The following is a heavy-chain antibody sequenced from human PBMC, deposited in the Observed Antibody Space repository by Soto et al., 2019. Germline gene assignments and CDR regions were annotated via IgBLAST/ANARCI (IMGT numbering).Heavy chain of an antibody. CDR1: GFTFSNAW. CDR3: TTGGYSYTLYYYYYYMDV. J-gene: IGHJ6*03. D-gene: IGHD5-18*01. V-gene: IGHV3-15*01. CDR2: IKSKTDGGTT. Sequence: EVQLVESGGGLVKPGGSLRLSCAASGFTFSNAWMSWVRQAPGKGLEWVGRIKSKTDGGTTDYAAPVKGRFTISRDDSKNTLYLQMNSLKTEDTAVYYCTTGGYSYTLYYYYYYMDVWGKGTTVTVSS.